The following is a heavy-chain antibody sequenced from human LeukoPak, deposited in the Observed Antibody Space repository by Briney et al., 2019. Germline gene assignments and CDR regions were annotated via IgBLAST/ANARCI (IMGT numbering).Heavy chain of an antibody. Sequence: GGSLRLSCAASGFTFSSYGMHWVRQAPGKGLEWVAVISYDGSNKYYADSVKGRFTISRDNSKNTLYLQMNSLRAEDTAVYYCAKALFSYYYDSSGYSNADYWGQGTLVTVSS. CDR3: AKALFSYYYDSSGYSNADY. CDR2: ISYDGSNK. D-gene: IGHD3-22*01. CDR1: GFTFSSYG. J-gene: IGHJ4*02. V-gene: IGHV3-30*18.